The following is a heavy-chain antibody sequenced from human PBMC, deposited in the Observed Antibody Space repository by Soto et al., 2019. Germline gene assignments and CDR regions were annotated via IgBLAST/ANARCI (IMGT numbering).Heavy chain of an antibody. CDR2: IIPIFGTA. D-gene: IGHD3-10*01. CDR3: ARDRFYGSGSPVLDP. J-gene: IGHJ5*02. CDR1: GGTFSSYA. V-gene: IGHV1-69*13. Sequence: GASVKVSCKASGGTFSSYAISWVRQAPGQGLEWMGGIIPIFGTANYAQKFQGRATITADESTSTAYMELSSLRSEDTAVYYCARDRFYGSGSPVLDPWGQGTLVTVSS.